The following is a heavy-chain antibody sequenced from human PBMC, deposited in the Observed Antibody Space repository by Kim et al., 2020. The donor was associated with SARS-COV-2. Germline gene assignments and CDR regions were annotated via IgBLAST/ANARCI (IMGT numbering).Heavy chain of an antibody. CDR3: TRDKIRGNSNACFGAGADV. D-gene: IGHD2-2*01. CDR2: SYYSGDP. V-gene: IGHV4-31*02. Sequence: SETLSLTCTVSGGPITDGDHYWSWVRQVPGKGREWLGYSYYSGDPHYTPSLRSRIAISIDVSKILFSLEMSSVIAAATAIYSCTRDKIRGNSNACFGAGADVWGQGTTVTV. J-gene: IGHJ6*02. CDR1: GGPITDGDHY.